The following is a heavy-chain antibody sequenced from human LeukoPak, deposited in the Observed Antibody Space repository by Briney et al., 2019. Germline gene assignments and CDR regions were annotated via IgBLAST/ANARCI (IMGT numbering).Heavy chain of an antibody. CDR2: INRGGDT. J-gene: IGHJ4*02. CDR3: ARTGSTVTMLYPFDH. V-gene: IGHV4-34*01. Sequence: SETLSLTCAVSGGSFSGFYWSRIRQPPGKGLQWIGEINRGGDTNYNPSLESRVTISLDTSKNQFSLRLRSVTAADTAVYYCARTGSTVTMLYPFDHWGQGTLVTVSS. CDR1: GGSFSGFY. D-gene: IGHD4-17*01.